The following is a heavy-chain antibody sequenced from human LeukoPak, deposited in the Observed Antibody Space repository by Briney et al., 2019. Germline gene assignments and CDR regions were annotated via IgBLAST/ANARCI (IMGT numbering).Heavy chain of an antibody. CDR2: IYSGGST. CDR1: GFTVSSNX. J-gene: IGHJ3*02. V-gene: IGHV3-53*01. CDR3: ASQAFDI. Sequence: GGSLRLSCAASGFTVSSNXXSXVXXXXXXGLEWVSVIYSGGSTYYADSVKGRFTISRDNSKNTLYLQMNSLRAEDTAVYYCASQAFDIWGQGTMVTVSS.